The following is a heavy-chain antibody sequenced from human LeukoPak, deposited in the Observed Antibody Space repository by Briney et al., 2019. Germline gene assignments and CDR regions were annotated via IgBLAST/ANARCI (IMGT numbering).Heavy chain of an antibody. CDR1: GFTFDDYA. D-gene: IGHD1-26*01. Sequence: GGSLRLSCAASGFTFDDYAMHWVRQAPGKGLEWVSGISWNSGSIGYADSVKGRFTISRDNAKNSLYLQMNSLRAEDTALYYCAKDAGWELLEHFDYWCQGTLVTVSS. J-gene: IGHJ4*02. V-gene: IGHV3-9*01. CDR2: ISWNSGSI. CDR3: AKDAGWELLEHFDY.